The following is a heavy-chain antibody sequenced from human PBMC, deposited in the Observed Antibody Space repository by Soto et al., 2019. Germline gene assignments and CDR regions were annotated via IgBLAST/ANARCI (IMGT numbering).Heavy chain of an antibody. CDR2: INGDGRST. D-gene: IGHD3-10*01. V-gene: IGHV3-74*01. CDR1: GFPFSVYL. Sequence: PGGSLIPSCASSGFPFSVYLKHWVRQPPGKGLVWVSRINGDGRSTTYADSVKGRFTNSRDNAKNTLYLQMNGLTVDDTAFYYCPRGAPYPSRSYFLDYWGQGTVVTVSS. CDR3: PRGAPYPSRSYFLDY. J-gene: IGHJ4*02.